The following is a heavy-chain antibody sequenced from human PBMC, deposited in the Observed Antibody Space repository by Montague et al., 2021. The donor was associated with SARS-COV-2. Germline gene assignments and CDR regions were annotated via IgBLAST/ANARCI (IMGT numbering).Heavy chain of an antibody. CDR2: TYYRSKWYS. Sequence: CAISGDSVASHSLASGWIRQSPSRGLQWLGSTYYRSKWYSDYAPSVRGRLTVNPDASKNEFSLELNYVTPEDTAVYYCVRYSGWFYFDFWGQGTLVTVSS. CDR3: VRYSGWFYFDF. CDR1: GDSVASHSLA. J-gene: IGHJ4*02. D-gene: IGHD6-19*01. V-gene: IGHV6-1*01.